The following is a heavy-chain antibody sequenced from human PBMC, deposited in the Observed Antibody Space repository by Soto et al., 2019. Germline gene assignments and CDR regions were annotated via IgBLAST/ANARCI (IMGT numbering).Heavy chain of an antibody. Sequence: QVQLVQSGAEVKKPGSSVKVSCKASGGTFSSYAISWVRQAPGQGLEWMGGIIPIFGTANYAQKFQGRVTITADKSTSTAYMELSRLRSEDTAVYYCARAGSMVRGSHGNWFDPWGQGTLVTVSS. CDR1: GGTFSSYA. CDR2: IIPIFGTA. CDR3: ARAGSMVRGSHGNWFDP. V-gene: IGHV1-69*06. J-gene: IGHJ5*02. D-gene: IGHD3-10*01.